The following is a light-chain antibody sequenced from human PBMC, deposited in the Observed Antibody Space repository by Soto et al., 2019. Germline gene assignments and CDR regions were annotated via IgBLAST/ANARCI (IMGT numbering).Light chain of an antibody. J-gene: IGKJ1*01. CDR2: GAS. V-gene: IGKV3-20*01. CDR3: QQFGNFSLT. CDR1: QSVSSSS. Sequence: VLTQSPGTLSLSPGERATLSCRASQSVSSSSLAWYQQKPGQAPRLLIYGASSRAIGIPDRFSGSGSGTDFTFTINRLEPEDFAVYYCQQFGNFSLTFGEGTKVEI.